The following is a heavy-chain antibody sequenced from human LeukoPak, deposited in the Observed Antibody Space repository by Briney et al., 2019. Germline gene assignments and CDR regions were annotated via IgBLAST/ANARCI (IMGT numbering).Heavy chain of an antibody. J-gene: IGHJ4*02. D-gene: IGHD2-21*01. CDR1: GFTFSSYW. Sequence: GGSLRLSCAASGFTFSSYWMNWARQAPGKGLEWVANIKDDGSVKNHVDSLKGRFSISRDNARNSLYLQISSLRAEDTAVYYCAREVVATASAFDCWGQGTLVTVSS. CDR2: IKDDGSVK. V-gene: IGHV3-7*03. CDR3: AREVVATASAFDC.